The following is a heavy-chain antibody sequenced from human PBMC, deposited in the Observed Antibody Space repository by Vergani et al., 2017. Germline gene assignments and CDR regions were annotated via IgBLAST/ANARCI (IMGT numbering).Heavy chain of an antibody. V-gene: IGHV4-34*01. CDR3: ARGQSIVATISHYYYMDV. Sequence: QVQLQQWGAGLLKPSETLSLTCAVYGGSFSGYYWSWIRQPPGKGLEWIGEINHSGSTNYNPSLKSRVTISVDTSKNQFSLKLSSVTAADTAVYYCARGQSIVATISHYYYMDVWGKGTTVTVSS. CDR2: INHSGST. J-gene: IGHJ6*03. CDR1: GGSFSGYY. D-gene: IGHD5-12*01.